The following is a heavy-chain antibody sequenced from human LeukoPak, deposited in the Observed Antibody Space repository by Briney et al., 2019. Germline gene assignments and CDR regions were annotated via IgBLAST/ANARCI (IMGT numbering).Heavy chain of an antibody. V-gene: IGHV4-4*07. CDR2: IYTSGST. Sequence: SETLSLTCTVSGGSISSYYWSWIRQPAGKGLEWIGRIYTSGSTNYNPSLKSRVTMSVDTSRNQFSLKLSSVTAADTAVYYCAREDDSSGYYIGLFDYWGQGTLVTVSS. J-gene: IGHJ4*02. CDR3: AREDDSSGYYIGLFDY. CDR1: GGSISSYY. D-gene: IGHD3-22*01.